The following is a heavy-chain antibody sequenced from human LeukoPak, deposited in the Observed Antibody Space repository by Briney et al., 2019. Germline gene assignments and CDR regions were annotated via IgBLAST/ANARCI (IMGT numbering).Heavy chain of an antibody. CDR2: ISGSGSST. CDR3: GRVSCGGNCYSLIGTFDI. Sequence: GGSPRLSCAASGFTFSSYGMHWVRPAPGKGLEWVSAISGSGSSTYYADSVKGRFTISRDNSKNTLYLQMNSLRAEDTAVYYCGRVSCGGNCYSLIGTFDIWGQGTMVTVSS. V-gene: IGHV3-23*01. D-gene: IGHD2-15*01. J-gene: IGHJ3*02. CDR1: GFTFSSYG.